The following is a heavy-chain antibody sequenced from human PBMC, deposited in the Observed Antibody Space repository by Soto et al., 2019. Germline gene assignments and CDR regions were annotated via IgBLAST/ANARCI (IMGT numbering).Heavy chain of an antibody. V-gene: IGHV3-30*18. Sequence: QVQLVESGGGVVQPGRSLRLSCAASGFTFSSYGMHWVRQAPGKGLEWVAVISYDGSNKYYADSVKGRFTISRDNSKNTLYLQMNSLRAEDTAVYYCAKELRYCSGGSCYNAYHFDYWGQGTLVTVSS. CDR2: ISYDGSNK. D-gene: IGHD2-15*01. CDR1: GFTFSSYG. J-gene: IGHJ4*02. CDR3: AKELRYCSGGSCYNAYHFDY.